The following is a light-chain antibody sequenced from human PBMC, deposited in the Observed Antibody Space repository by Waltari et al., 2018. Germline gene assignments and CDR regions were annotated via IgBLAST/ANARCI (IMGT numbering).Light chain of an antibody. CDR1: SNDVGAYNY. CDR3: SSYTTDSTYV. J-gene: IGLJ1*01. V-gene: IGLV2-14*03. Sequence: QSALTQPASVSGSPGQSITVSCTGTSNDVGAYNYVSWYQQHPGKVPKLMIYDVTKRPSGISYRFSGSKYGNTASLTISGLQAEDEADYYCSSYTTDSTYVFGTGTKVTVL. CDR2: DVT.